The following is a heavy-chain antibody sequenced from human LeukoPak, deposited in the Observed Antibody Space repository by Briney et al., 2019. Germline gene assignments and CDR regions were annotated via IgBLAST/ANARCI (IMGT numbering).Heavy chain of an antibody. CDR1: GYTFTSYD. V-gene: IGHV1-8*01. D-gene: IGHD2-2*01. CDR2: MNPNSGNT. Sequence: GASVKVSCKASGYTFTSYDINWVRQATGQGLEWMGWMNPNSGNTGYAQKFQGRVTMTRNTSISTAYMELSSLRSEDTAVYYCARDRCSTGCYDYWGQGTLVTVSS. J-gene: IGHJ4*02. CDR3: ARDRCSTGCYDY.